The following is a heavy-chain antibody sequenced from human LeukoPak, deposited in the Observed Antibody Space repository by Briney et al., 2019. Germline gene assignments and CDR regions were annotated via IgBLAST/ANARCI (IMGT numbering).Heavy chain of an antibody. CDR3: AKAKIGDYYDSSGSIFDP. D-gene: IGHD3-22*01. V-gene: IGHV3-23*01. CDR1: GFTFSSYA. Sequence: GGSLRLSCAASGFTFSSYAMSWVRQAPGKGLEWVSAISGSGGSTYYADSVKGRFTISRDNSKNTLYLQMNSLRAEDTAVYYCAKAKIGDYYDSSGSIFDPWGQGTLVTVSS. CDR2: ISGSGGST. J-gene: IGHJ5*02.